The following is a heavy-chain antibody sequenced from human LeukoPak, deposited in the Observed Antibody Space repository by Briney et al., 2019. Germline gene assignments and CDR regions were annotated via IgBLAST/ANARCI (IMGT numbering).Heavy chain of an antibody. V-gene: IGHV3-66*01. Sequence: GGSLRLSCAASGLTVSGPYMNWVRHAPGKGMEWVSVIYSVGTNYYADSVMTRVTISRDNSKNTLYLQLKSLRVEDTAVDYCARGALGAAGRLDYWGQGTLVTVSS. D-gene: IGHD6-13*01. CDR2: IYSVGTN. CDR1: GLTVSGPY. CDR3: ARGALGAAGRLDY. J-gene: IGHJ4*02.